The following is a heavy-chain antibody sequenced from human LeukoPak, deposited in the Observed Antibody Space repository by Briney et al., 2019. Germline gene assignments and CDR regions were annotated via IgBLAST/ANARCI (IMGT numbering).Heavy chain of an antibody. Sequence: SETLSLTCTVSGGSISSSSYYWGWIRQPPGKGLEWIGSIYYSGSTYYNPSLKSRVTISVDTSKNQFSLRLNSVTAADTAVYYCARLVRASVVVTYHYFDYWGQGTLVTVSS. V-gene: IGHV4-39*07. D-gene: IGHD2-21*02. J-gene: IGHJ4*02. CDR3: ARLVRASVVVTYHYFDY. CDR1: GGSISSSSYY. CDR2: IYYSGST.